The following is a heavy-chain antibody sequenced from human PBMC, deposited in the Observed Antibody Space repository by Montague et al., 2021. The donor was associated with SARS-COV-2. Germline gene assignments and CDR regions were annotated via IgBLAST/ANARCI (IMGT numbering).Heavy chain of an antibody. J-gene: IGHJ4*02. D-gene: IGHD3-9*01. V-gene: IGHV2-5*01. CDR3: AHLIRYYDIITGIPFDY. CDR1: GFSLSTPNVG. Sequence: PALVKPTQTLTLTCTFSGFSLSTPNVGVGWIRQPPGKALEWVAVIYSNDEKRYSPSLRNRLTITKDTAKNQVVLSLTYVDPVDTATYYCAHLIRYYDIITGIPFDYWGQGSLVTVSS. CDR2: IYSNDEK.